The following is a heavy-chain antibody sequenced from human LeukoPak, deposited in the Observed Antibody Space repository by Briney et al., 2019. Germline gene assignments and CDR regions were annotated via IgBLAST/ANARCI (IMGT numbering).Heavy chain of an antibody. CDR1: GFTFSSYA. D-gene: IGHD3-16*01. Sequence: GGSLRLSCAASGFTFSSYAMHWVRQAPGKGLEWVAVISYDGSNKYYADSVKGRFTISRDNSKNTLYLQINSLRAEDTAVYYCARDESLLRLGTPTSWGQGTLVTVSS. J-gene: IGHJ5*02. CDR3: ARDESLLRLGTPTS. CDR2: ISYDGSNK. V-gene: IGHV3-30*04.